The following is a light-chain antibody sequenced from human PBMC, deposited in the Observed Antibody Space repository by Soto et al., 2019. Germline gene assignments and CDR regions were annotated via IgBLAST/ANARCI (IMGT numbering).Light chain of an antibody. CDR2: AAS. CDR3: QQADTFPIT. V-gene: IGKV1D-12*01. Sequence: DIQMTQSPASLSSCVLDIVTISCQASQGISRSLAWYQQKPGKAPKLLIYAASSLQSGVPSRFSGSGFGTDFTLTISSLQPEDSAIYYCQQADTFPITFGQGTRLEIK. J-gene: IGKJ5*01. CDR1: QGISRS.